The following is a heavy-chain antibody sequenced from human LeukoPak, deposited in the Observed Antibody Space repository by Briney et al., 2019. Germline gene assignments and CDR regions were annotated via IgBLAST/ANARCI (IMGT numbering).Heavy chain of an antibody. CDR3: ARTLRGYSYGPFDY. J-gene: IGHJ4*02. CDR1: GDSINNYF. D-gene: IGHD5-18*01. CDR2: IYYSGST. Sequence: SETLSLTCTVSGDSINNYFWSWIRQPPGKRLEWIGYIYYSGSTNFNPSLKSRVTISVDTSKNQFSLELSSVTAADTAVYYCARTLRGYSYGPFDYWGQGTLVTVSS. V-gene: IGHV4-59*01.